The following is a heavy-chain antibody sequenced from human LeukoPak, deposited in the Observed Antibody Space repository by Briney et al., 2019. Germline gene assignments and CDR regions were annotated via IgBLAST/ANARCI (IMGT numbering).Heavy chain of an antibody. J-gene: IGHJ4*02. V-gene: IGHV4-39*07. CDR3: ARAPSGCGGTCPSDH. D-gene: IGHD2-15*01. Sequence: SETLSLTCTVSGGSISSSGSYWGWIRQPPGKGLEWIGSIYYSGNTYNPSLKSRVTISVDTSKNQFSLNLSSVTAADTAVYYCARAPSGCGGTCPSDHWGPGTLVTVSS. CDR1: GGSISSSGSY. CDR2: IYYSGNT.